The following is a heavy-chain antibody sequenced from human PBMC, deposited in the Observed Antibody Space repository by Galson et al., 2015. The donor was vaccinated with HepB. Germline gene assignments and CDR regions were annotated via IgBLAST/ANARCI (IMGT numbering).Heavy chain of an antibody. D-gene: IGHD3-10*01. CDR2: IIPIFGTA. Sequence: CKASGGTFRSYAISWVRQAPGQGLEWMGGIIPIFGTANYAQKFQGRVTITADESTSTAYMELSSLRSEDTAVYYCARAAGMVRAQDWFDPWGQGTLVTVSS. J-gene: IGHJ5*02. CDR1: GGTFRSYA. V-gene: IGHV1-69*01. CDR3: ARAAGMVRAQDWFDP.